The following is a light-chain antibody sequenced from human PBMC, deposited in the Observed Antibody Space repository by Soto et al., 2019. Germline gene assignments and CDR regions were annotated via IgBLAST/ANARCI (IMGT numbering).Light chain of an antibody. CDR1: QSVSSN. J-gene: IGKJ1*01. Sequence: EIVMTQSPATLSVSPGERATLSCRASQSVSSNLAWYQQKPGQPPKLLIYWASTRESGVPDRFSGSGSGTNFTLTISSLQAEDVAVYYCQQYYTAPTWTLGQGTKVEIK. CDR2: WAS. CDR3: QQYYTAPTWT. V-gene: IGKV3-15*01.